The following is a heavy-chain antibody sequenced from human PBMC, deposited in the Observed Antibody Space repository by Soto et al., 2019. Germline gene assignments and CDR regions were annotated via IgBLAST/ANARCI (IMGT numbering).Heavy chain of an antibody. Sequence: SVKVSCKASGSTLSSYAISWVRQAPGQGLEWMGGIIPIFGTANYAQKFQGRVTITADESTSTAYMELSSLRSEDTAVYYCARDKGADSSWPNLDYYYGMDVWGQGTTVTVSS. CDR1: GSTLSSYA. CDR2: IIPIFGTA. J-gene: IGHJ6*02. CDR3: ARDKGADSSWPNLDYYYGMDV. D-gene: IGHD6-6*01. V-gene: IGHV1-69*13.